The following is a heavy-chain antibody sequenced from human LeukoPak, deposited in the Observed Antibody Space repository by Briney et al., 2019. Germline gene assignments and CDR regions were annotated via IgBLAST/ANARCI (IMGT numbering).Heavy chain of an antibody. J-gene: IGHJ4*02. CDR3: AKDNDDFWSGYFDY. D-gene: IGHD3-3*01. CDR2: IWYDGSTK. Sequence: ESGGSLRLSCAASGFTFRNHGMHWVRQAPGKGLEWVAVIWYDGSTKDYADSVKGRFTISRDNFKNTLYLQMNSLRGEDTAVYYCAKDNDDFWSGYFDYWGQGTLVTVSS. CDR1: GFTFRNHG. V-gene: IGHV3-33*06.